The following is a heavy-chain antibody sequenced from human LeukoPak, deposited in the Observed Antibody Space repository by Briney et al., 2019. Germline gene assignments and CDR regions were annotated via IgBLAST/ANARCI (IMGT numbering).Heavy chain of an antibody. CDR2: ISSSSSYI. J-gene: IGHJ5*02. Sequence: GGSLRLSCAASGFTFSSYSMNWVRQAPGKGLEWVSSISSSSSYIYYADSVKGRFTISRDNAKNSLYLQMSSLRAEDTAVYYCAREGGYCSSTSCPNWFDPWGQGTLVTVSS. D-gene: IGHD2-2*01. V-gene: IGHV3-21*01. CDR3: AREGGYCSSTSCPNWFDP. CDR1: GFTFSSYS.